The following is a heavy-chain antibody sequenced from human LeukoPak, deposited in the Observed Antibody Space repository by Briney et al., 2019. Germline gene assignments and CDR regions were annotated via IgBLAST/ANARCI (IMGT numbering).Heavy chain of an antibody. CDR2: ISSSGSTI. D-gene: IGHD2-21*02. V-gene: IGHV3-11*01. CDR1: GFTFSDYY. CDR3: ARLAYCGGDCYFTFDY. J-gene: IGHJ4*02. Sequence: GGSLRLSCAASGFTFSDYYMSWIRQAPGKGLDWVSYISSSGSTIYYADSVKGRFTISRDNAKNSLYLQMNSLRAEDTAVYYCARLAYCGGDCYFTFDYWGQGTLVTVSS.